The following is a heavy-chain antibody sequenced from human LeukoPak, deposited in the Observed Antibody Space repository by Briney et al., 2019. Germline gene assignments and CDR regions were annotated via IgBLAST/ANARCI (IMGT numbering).Heavy chain of an antibody. D-gene: IGHD2-15*01. CDR2: ISGSGDSL. J-gene: IGHJ5*02. CDR1: GFTFDDYA. CDR3: AKDRIASPPQGRFDP. Sequence: GGSLRLSCAASGFTFDDYAMNWVRQAPGKGLEWVSGISGSGDSLYYAGSVKGRFTISRDNSQNTLYLHMNNLGAEDTAIYYCAKDRIASPPQGRFDPWGQGTQVTVSS. V-gene: IGHV3-23*01.